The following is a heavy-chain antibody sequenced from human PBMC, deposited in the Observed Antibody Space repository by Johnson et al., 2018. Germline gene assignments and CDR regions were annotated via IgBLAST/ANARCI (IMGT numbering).Heavy chain of an antibody. V-gene: IGHV3-30*18. J-gene: IGHJ3*02. Sequence: QVQLQESGGGVVQPGRSLRLSCAASGFTFSSYGMHWVRQAPGKGLEWVAFISYDGNTKYYADSVKGRFTISRDNSKNTVYLQMNSLSTEDTAIYSCAKDQAVRHAFDIWGHGTMVTVSS. CDR3: AKDQAVRHAFDI. D-gene: IGHD4-11*01. CDR1: GFTFSSYG. CDR2: ISYDGNTK.